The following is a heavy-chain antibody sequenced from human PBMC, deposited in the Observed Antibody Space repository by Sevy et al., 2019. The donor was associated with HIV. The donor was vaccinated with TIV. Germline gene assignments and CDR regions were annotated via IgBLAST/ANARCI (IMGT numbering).Heavy chain of an antibody. CDR1: GFTFSSYA. CDR2: IGGSGGST. D-gene: IGHD6-13*01. J-gene: IGHJ4*02. Sequence: GGSLRLSCAASGFTFSSYAMSWVRQAPGKGLEWVSAIGGSGGSTYYADSVKGRFTIARDNSKNTLYMQMNSLRAEDTDVYYCAKPLSAAAGTGFDYWGQGTLVTVSS. V-gene: IGHV3-23*01. CDR3: AKPLSAAAGTGFDY.